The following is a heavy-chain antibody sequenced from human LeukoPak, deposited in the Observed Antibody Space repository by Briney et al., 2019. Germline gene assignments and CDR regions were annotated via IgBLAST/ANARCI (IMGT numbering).Heavy chain of an antibody. CDR2: ISSSSRTI. CDR1: GFTFSSYS. V-gene: IGHV3-48*02. Sequence: PGGSLRLSCAASGFTFSSYSMNWVRQAPGKGLEWVSYISSSSRTIYYADSVKGRFTISGDNAKNSLYLQMNSLRDEDTAVYYCARVGYYDSGSDYWGQGTLVTVSS. J-gene: IGHJ4*02. CDR3: ARVGYYDSGSDY. D-gene: IGHD3-10*01.